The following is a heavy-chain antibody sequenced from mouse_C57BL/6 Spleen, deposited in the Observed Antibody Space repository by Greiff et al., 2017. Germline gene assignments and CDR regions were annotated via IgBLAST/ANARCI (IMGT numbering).Heavy chain of an antibody. V-gene: IGHV1-4*01. D-gene: IGHD2-5*01. Sequence: VKVVESGAELARPGASVKMSCKASGYTFTSYTMHWVKQRPGQGLEWIGYINPSSGYTKYNQKFKDKATLTADKSSSTAYMQLSSLTSEDSAVYYCARYSSYWYFDVWGTGTTVTVSS. J-gene: IGHJ1*03. CDR1: GYTFTSYT. CDR2: INPSSGYT. CDR3: ARYSSYWYFDV.